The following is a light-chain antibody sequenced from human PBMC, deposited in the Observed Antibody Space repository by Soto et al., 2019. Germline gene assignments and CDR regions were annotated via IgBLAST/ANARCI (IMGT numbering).Light chain of an antibody. Sequence: QSALTQPASVSGSPGQSITISFTGTSSDFGLYDYVSWYQQHPGKAPQLMIYAVSKRTSGVSNRFSASKSGNTASQFISGLKAEDEADDYCSSYTSDSSYVFGSGTNVTVL. J-gene: IGLJ1*01. CDR3: SSYTSDSSYV. CDR1: SSDFGLYDY. V-gene: IGLV2-14*01. CDR2: AVS.